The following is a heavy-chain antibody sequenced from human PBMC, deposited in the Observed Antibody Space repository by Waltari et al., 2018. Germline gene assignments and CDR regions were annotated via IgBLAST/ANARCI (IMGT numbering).Heavy chain of an antibody. CDR2: IIHDGRFS. Sequence: EVQLVESGGSIVQPGGSLRLSCAASGFTFSSYCMHWVLQSPGKGLVGVSRIIHDGRFSHYAGSFPPLFPLSPFPSLKTVNLPMNSLPSEDPAVSSSSPSSLSLVRPHDAF. V-gene: IGHV3-74*01. CDR1: GFTFSSYC. CDR3: SPSSLSLVRPHDAF. D-gene: IGHD3-10*02. J-gene: IGHJ3*01.